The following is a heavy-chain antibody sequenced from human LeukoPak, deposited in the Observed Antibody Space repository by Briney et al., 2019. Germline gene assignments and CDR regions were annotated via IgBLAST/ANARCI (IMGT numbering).Heavy chain of an antibody. V-gene: IGHV4-34*01. J-gene: IGHJ4*02. CDR3: ATLELGATDD. Sequence: SETLSLTCAVYGGSFGGYYWSWIRQPPGKGLEWIGEINHSGSTNYNPSLKSRVTISVDTSKNQFSLKLSSVTAADTAVYYCATLELGATDDWGQGTLVTVSS. CDR1: GGSFGGYY. CDR2: INHSGST. D-gene: IGHD1-26*01.